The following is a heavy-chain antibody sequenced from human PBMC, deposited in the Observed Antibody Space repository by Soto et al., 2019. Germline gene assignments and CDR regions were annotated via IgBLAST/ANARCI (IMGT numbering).Heavy chain of an antibody. Sequence: GASVKVSCKASGYTFTSYDINWVRQATGQGLEWMGWMNPNSGNTGYAQKFQGRVTMTRDTSTSTVYMELSSLRSEDTAVYYCARDMKDIVVVPAALAYYYYGMDVWGQGTTVTVSS. CDR1: GYTFTSYD. V-gene: IGHV1-8*01. J-gene: IGHJ6*02. D-gene: IGHD2-2*01. CDR2: MNPNSGNT. CDR3: ARDMKDIVVVPAALAYYYYGMDV.